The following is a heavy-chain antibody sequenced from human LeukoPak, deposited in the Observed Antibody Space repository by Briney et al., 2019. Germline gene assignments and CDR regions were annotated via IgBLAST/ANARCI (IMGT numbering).Heavy chain of an antibody. CDR3: ATTKYSSTSEGLDH. Sequence: AAVKVSCKASGYTFTGYYIHWVRQPPGQGLEWMGWINPNSGDTKYAQKFQGRVTMTRDTSISTAYMDLSRLTSDDTAVYYCATTKYSSTSEGLDHWGQGTLDPVSS. CDR2: INPNSGDT. V-gene: IGHV1-2*02. CDR1: GYTFTGYY. D-gene: IGHD6-13*01. J-gene: IGHJ4*02.